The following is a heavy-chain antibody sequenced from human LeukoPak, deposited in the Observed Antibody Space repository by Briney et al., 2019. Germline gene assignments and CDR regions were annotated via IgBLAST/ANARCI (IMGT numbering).Heavy chain of an antibody. Sequence: SETLSLTCTVSGGSISNANYYWGWVRHPPGKSLEWIGSVFYTGSSVSNPSLKSRVTISVDRSKNQFSLNLNSLTAADTAMYYCARHTEVSSTSVAYFEVWGRGTQVIVSS. J-gene: IGHJ1*01. D-gene: IGHD4-23*01. V-gene: IGHV4-39*01. CDR3: ARHTEVSSTSVAYFEV. CDR1: GGSISNANYY. CDR2: VFYTGSS.